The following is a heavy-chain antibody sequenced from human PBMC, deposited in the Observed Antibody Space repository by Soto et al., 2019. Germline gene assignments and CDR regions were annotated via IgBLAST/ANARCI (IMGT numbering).Heavy chain of an antibody. Sequence: SETLSVTCAVSGGSISSGGYSWSWIRQPPGKGLEWIGYIYHSGSTYYNPSLKSRVTISVDRSKNQFSLKLSSVTAADTAVYYCARAPDSSGYYGWFDPWGQGTLVTVSS. CDR3: ARAPDSSGYYGWFDP. D-gene: IGHD3-22*01. V-gene: IGHV4-30-2*01. CDR2: IYHSGST. J-gene: IGHJ5*02. CDR1: GGSISSGGYS.